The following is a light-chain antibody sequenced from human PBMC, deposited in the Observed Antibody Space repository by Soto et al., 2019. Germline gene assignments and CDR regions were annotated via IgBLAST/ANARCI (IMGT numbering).Light chain of an antibody. J-gene: IGKJ2*01. CDR1: QRISNW. CDR3: QQYNTYPYT. V-gene: IGKV1-5*01. CDR2: DAS. Sequence: DIQMTQSPSTLSASVGDRVTITCRASQRISNWLAWYQQKPGKAPNLLIYDASSLESGVPSRFSGSGSGTEFTLTISSLQPDDFATYYCQQYNTYPYTFGQGTKVDNK.